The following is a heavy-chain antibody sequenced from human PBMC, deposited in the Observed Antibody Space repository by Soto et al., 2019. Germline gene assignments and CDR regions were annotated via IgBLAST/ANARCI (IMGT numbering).Heavy chain of an antibody. CDR3: VRVGVGIGNHFDS. V-gene: IGHV4-59*12. D-gene: IGHD1-26*01. Sequence: QVQLQESGPGLVKPSETLSLTCSVSNGSISGFYWTWIRQPPGKILEWIGYIHYSGRTDYNPSLTSRATMSVDTSKNQFSPNLKSITAADTAVYYCVRVGVGIGNHFDSWGRGTLVTVSS. J-gene: IGHJ4*02. CDR1: NGSISGFY. CDR2: IHYSGRT.